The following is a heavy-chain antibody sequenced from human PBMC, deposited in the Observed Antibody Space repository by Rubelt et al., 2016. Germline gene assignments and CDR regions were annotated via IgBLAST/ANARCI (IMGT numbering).Heavy chain of an antibody. CDR1: GYTFTTYG. D-gene: IGHD1-26*01. Sequence: QVQLVQSGAEVKKPGASVKVSCKASGYTFTTYGINWVRQAPGQGLEWMGWISAYNGNTNHAQKRQGRVTMTTDTPTSTAYMERRSLRSDDTAVYYCAREAYSGRYPLIDYWGQGTLVTVSS. J-gene: IGHJ4*02. CDR2: ISAYNGNT. CDR3: AREAYSGRYPLIDY. V-gene: IGHV1-18*01.